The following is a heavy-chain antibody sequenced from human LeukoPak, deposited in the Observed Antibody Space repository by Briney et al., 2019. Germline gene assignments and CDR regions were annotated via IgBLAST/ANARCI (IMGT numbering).Heavy chain of an antibody. CDR2: IWYDGSNK. J-gene: IGHJ4*02. CDR1: GFTFSSYG. CDR3: ARVGGIAVAGPDY. V-gene: IGHV3-33*01. Sequence: PGGSLRLSCAASGFTFSSYGMHWVRQAPGKGLEWVAVIWYDGSNKYYADSVKGRFTISRDNSKNTLYLQMNGLRAEDTAVYYCARVGGIAVAGPDYWGQGTLVTVSS. D-gene: IGHD6-19*01.